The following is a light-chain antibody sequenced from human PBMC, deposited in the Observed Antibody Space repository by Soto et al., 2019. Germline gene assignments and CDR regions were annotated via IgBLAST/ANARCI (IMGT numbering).Light chain of an antibody. CDR3: QQADSFPLT. Sequence: DIHMTPPPSSVSASVGDRVTIACRASQGISSWLAGYPQKTGKAPKLLIYAASRLQSGVPSMFSGSGSGTDLTLTVSSLQPEEFATYYYQQADSFPLTFGGGNKVEIK. J-gene: IGKJ4*01. CDR1: QGISSW. V-gene: IGKV1-12*01. CDR2: AAS.